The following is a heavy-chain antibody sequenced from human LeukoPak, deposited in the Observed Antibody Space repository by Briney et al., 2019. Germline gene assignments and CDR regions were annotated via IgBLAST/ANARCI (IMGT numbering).Heavy chain of an antibody. CDR1: GGTFSSYA. CDR2: IIPIFGTA. Sequence: ASVKVSCKASGGTFSSYAISWVRQAPGQGLEWMGGIIPIFGTANYAQKFQGRVTITADESTSTAYMELSSLRSEDTAVYYCARTYYYGSLDAFDIWGQGTMVTVSS. D-gene: IGHD3-10*01. CDR3: ARTYYYGSLDAFDI. J-gene: IGHJ3*02. V-gene: IGHV1-69*01.